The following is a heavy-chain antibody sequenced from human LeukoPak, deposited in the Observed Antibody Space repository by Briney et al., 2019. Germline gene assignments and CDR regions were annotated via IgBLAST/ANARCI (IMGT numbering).Heavy chain of an antibody. Sequence: APVKVSCKASGYTFTSYYMHWVRQAPGQGLEWMGIINPSGGSTSYAQKFQGRVTMTRDTSTSTVYMELSSLRSEDTAVYYCARDLKGRGLRFLEWLPPGYYYGMDVWGQGTTVTVSS. V-gene: IGHV1-46*01. CDR1: GYTFTSYY. J-gene: IGHJ6*02. D-gene: IGHD3-3*01. CDR3: ARDLKGRGLRFLEWLPPGYYYGMDV. CDR2: INPSGGST.